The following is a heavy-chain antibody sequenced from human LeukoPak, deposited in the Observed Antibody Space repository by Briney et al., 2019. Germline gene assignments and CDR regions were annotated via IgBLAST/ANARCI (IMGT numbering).Heavy chain of an antibody. D-gene: IGHD4-17*01. J-gene: IGHJ3*02. CDR1: DDSFSSHY. CDR2: ISYIGSI. CDR3: ARDLVTVTKGFDI. V-gene: IGHV4-59*11. Sequence: SETLSLTCAVSDDSFSSHYWTWIRQPLGKGLEWIGYISYIGSINYNPSLKSRVTISIDTSKNQFSLKLSSVTAADTAVYYCARDLVTVTKGFDIWGQGTMVSVSS.